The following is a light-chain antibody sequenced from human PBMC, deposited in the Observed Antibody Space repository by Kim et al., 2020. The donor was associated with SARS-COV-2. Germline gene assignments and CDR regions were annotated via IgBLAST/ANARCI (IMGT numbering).Light chain of an antibody. CDR2: QDS. Sequence: PGQRATIACSGYKVGDKYVSWYQQKPGEAPVVVIYQDSQRPSGIPERFSGSNSGNTATLTISGTQAMDEADYYCQAWDSSTHNYVFGAGTKVTVL. J-gene: IGLJ1*01. CDR1: KVGDKY. V-gene: IGLV3-1*01. CDR3: QAWDSSTHNYV.